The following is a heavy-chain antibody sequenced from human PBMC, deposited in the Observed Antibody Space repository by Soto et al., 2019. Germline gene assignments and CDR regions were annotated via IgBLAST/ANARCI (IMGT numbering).Heavy chain of an antibody. V-gene: IGHV5-51*01. CDR2: IYPADSDT. D-gene: IGHD3-16*01. J-gene: IGHJ6*02. Sequence: PGESLKISCKGSGYSFPSQWIGWVRQTPGKGLEWMGSIYPADSDTRYSPSFQGQVTISADKSIGTAYLQWSSLKASDTAMYYCARRLRLLGPGGMDVWGQGTTVTVSS. CDR1: GYSFPSQW. CDR3: ARRLRLLGPGGMDV.